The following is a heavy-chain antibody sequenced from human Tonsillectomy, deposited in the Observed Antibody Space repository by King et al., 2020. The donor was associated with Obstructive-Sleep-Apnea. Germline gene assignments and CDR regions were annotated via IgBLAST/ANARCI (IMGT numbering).Heavy chain of an antibody. CDR1: GFTFSTYA. CDR2: ISSLGGGT. D-gene: IGHD6-13*01. CDR3: AKDVGDIAAGDTRGIAS. V-gene: IGHV3-23*04. Sequence: VQLVESGGGLIQPGGSLRLSCAASGFTFSTYAMTWVRQAPRPGLEWVAAISSLGGGTHYVSSVKGRFTISSDNSKNILYLQMNSLRAEDTDVYYCAKDVGDIAAGDTRGIASWGQGTLVTVSS. J-gene: IGHJ4*02.